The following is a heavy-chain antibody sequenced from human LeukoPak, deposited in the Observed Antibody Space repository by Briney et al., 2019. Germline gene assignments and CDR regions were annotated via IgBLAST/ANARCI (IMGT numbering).Heavy chain of an antibody. V-gene: IGHV3-74*01. CDR1: GFTFSSYW. CDR2: INSDGSST. Sequence: GGSLRLSCAASGFTFSSYWKHWVRQAPGKGLVWVSRINSDGSSTSYADSVKGRFTISRDNAKNTLYLQMNSLRAEDTAVYYCARVGIQLRSALDYWGQGTLVTVSS. J-gene: IGHJ4*02. CDR3: ARVGIQLRSALDY. D-gene: IGHD5-18*01.